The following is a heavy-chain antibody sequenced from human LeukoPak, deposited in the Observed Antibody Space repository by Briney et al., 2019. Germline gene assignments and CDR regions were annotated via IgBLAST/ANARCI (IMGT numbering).Heavy chain of an antibody. Sequence: ASVKVSFKASGYTFTGYYMHWVRQAPGQGLEWMGWINPNSGGTNYAQKFQGRVTMTRDTSISTAYMELSRLRSDDTAVYYCARGYPDIVVVPAAIPYYLSWGQGTLVTVSS. CDR2: INPNSGGT. J-gene: IGHJ4*02. CDR1: GYTFTGYY. V-gene: IGHV1-2*02. D-gene: IGHD2-2*02. CDR3: ARGYPDIVVVPAAIPYYLS.